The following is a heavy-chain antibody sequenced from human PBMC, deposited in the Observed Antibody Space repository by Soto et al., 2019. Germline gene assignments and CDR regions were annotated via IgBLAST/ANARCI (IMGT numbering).Heavy chain of an antibody. CDR3: AKATATGGGAFDI. V-gene: IGHV3-23*01. CDR2: ILVDGRT. CDR1: GFICSSYD. D-gene: IGHD2-8*02. J-gene: IGHJ3*02. Sequence: PGGSLRLSCAASGFICSSYDMSWVRQAPGKGLEWVSTILVDGRTFYVDSVKGRFTISRDSSQNTVYLQMNSLTAGDTALYYCAKATATGGGAFDICRQGTMVTVSS.